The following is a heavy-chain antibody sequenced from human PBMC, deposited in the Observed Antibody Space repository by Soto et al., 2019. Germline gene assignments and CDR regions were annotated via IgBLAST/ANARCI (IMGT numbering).Heavy chain of an antibody. CDR1: EFTFSSYS. J-gene: IGHJ4*02. V-gene: IGHV3-21*01. D-gene: IGHD5-12*01. Sequence: EVQLVESGGGLVQPGGSLRLSCAASEFTFSSYSMNWVRQAPGKGLEWVSSISSSSSYIYYADSVKGRFTISRDNAKNSLYLQKSSLRAEDTAVYYCAREGGSGYEDFDYWGQGTLVAVSS. CDR2: ISSSSSYI. CDR3: AREGGSGYEDFDY.